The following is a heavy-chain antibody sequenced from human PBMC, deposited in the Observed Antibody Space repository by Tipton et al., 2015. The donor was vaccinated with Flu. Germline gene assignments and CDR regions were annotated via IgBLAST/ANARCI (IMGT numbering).Heavy chain of an antibody. CDR2: INPNSDAA. Sequence: QLVQSGAEVKEPAASVRVSCRASGYTFTGYYIHWVRQAPGQGLEWMGWINPNSDAANYAQNFQGRVTMTRDTSISTASMELSSLRSDDTAVYYCARDRNSWRGEDWWPGYCGMGGWGEGGAV. D-gene: IGHD2-8*02. CDR3: ARDRNSWRGEDWWPGYCGMGG. CDR1: GYTFTGYY. V-gene: IGHV1-2*02. J-gene: IGHJ6*02.